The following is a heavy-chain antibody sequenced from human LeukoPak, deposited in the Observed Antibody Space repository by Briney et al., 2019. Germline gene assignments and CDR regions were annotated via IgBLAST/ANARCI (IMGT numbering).Heavy chain of an antibody. CDR3: ATYPPTIAPLIAARLGWFDP. J-gene: IGHJ5*02. CDR1: GYTLTELS. CDR2: FDPEDGET. V-gene: IGHV1-24*01. Sequence: GAPVKPSCKVSGYTLTELSMHWVRQSPGKGLEWMGGFDPEDGETIYAQKFQGRVTMTEDTSTDTAYMELSSQRSEDTAVYYCATYPPTIAPLIAARLGWFDPWGQRPVVPVSS. D-gene: IGHD6-6*01.